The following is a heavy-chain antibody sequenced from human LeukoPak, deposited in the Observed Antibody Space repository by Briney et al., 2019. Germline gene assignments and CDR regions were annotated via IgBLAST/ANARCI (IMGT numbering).Heavy chain of an antibody. CDR2: IYTSGST. CDR3: VREFGVIRHGAPSNGMDV. CDR1: GGSISSYY. D-gene: IGHD2-8*01. J-gene: IGHJ6*02. V-gene: IGHV4-4*07. Sequence: PSETLSLTCTVSGGSISSYYWSWIRQPAGKGLEWIGRIYTSGSTNYNPSLKSRVTISVDMSKNQFSLNLNSVTAADTGVYYCVREFGVIRHGAPSNGMDVWGQGTTVTVSS.